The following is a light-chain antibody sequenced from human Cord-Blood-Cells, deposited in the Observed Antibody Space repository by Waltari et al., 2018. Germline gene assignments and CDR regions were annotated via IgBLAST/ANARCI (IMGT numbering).Light chain of an antibody. CDR3: QQRSNWPT. CDR2: DAS. V-gene: IGKV3-11*01. J-gene: IGKJ3*01. CDR1: QSVSSY. Sequence: VLTQSPATLSLSPGERATLSCRASQSVSSYLAWYQQKPGQAPRLLIYDASNRATGIPARFSGSGSGTDFTLTISSLEPEDFAVYYCQQRSNWPTFGPGTKVDIK.